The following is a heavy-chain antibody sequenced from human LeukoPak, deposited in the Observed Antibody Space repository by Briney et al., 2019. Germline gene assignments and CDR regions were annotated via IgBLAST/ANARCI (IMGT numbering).Heavy chain of an antibody. D-gene: IGHD2-2*02. CDR3: AKSDCTSTSCYTIDY. V-gene: IGHV3-48*01. CDR2: ISSSSSTI. Sequence: GGSLRLSCAASGFTFSSYSMNWVRQAPGKGLEWVSYISSSSSTIYYADSVKGRFTISRDNAKNSLYLQMNSLRAEDTAVYYCAKSDCTSTSCYTIDYWGQGTLVTVSS. CDR1: GFTFSSYS. J-gene: IGHJ4*02.